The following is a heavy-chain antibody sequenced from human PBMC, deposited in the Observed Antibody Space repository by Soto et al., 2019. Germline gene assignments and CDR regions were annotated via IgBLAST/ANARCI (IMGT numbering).Heavy chain of an antibody. D-gene: IGHD2-2*01. V-gene: IGHV3-30*18. Sequence: QVQLVESEGGVVQPERSLRLSCAASGFIFSSYGMHWVRQAPGKGLEWVAVISYDGSSKYYADSVKGRFTISRDNSENTLHLQMNSLRAEDTAMYYCAKGGEYQLLRIYFDYWGQGTPVTVSS. CDR1: GFIFSSYG. CDR3: AKGGEYQLLRIYFDY. J-gene: IGHJ4*02. CDR2: ISYDGSSK.